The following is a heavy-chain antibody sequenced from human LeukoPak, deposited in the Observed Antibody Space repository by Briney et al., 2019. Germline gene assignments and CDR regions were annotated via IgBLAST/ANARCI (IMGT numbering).Heavy chain of an antibody. CDR3: ARDRFRGSTGNHFAY. CDR2: ISAYNGNT. Sequence: WASVKVSCKASGYTFTSYGISWVRQAPGQGLEWMGWISAYNGNTNYAQKLQGRVTMTTDTSTSTAYMELRSLRSDDTAVYFCARDRFRGSTGNHFAYWGQGTLVTVSS. V-gene: IGHV1-18*01. CDR1: GYTFTSYG. D-gene: IGHD1-26*01. J-gene: IGHJ4*02.